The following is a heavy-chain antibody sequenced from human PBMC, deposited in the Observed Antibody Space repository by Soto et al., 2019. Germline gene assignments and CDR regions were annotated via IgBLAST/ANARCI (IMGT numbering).Heavy chain of an antibody. D-gene: IGHD2-8*01. Sequence: ASVTVSRTASGYSFTDYHIHWVRQAPGQGLEWLGRINPKSGGTSTAQKFQGWVTMTTDTSISTASMELTRLTSDDTAIYYCARGDSTDCSNGVCSFFYNHDMDVWGQGTTVTVS. CDR3: ARGDSTDCSNGVCSFFYNHDMDV. CDR2: INPKSGGT. CDR1: GYSFTDYH. J-gene: IGHJ6*02. V-gene: IGHV1-2*04.